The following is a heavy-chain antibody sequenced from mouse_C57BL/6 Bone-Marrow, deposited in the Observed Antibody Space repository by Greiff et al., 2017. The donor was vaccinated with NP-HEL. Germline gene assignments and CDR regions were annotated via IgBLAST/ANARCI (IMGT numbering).Heavy chain of an antibody. J-gene: IGHJ2*01. V-gene: IGHV1-50*01. D-gene: IGHD2-3*01. CDR3: ARARDGYYVDY. Sequence: QVQLQQSGAELVKPGASVKLSCKASGYTFTSYWMQWVKQRPGQGLEWIGEIDPSDSYTNYNQKFKGKATLTVDTSSSTAYMQLSSLTSEDSAVYYCARARDGYYVDYWGQGTTLTVSS. CDR2: IDPSDSYT. CDR1: GYTFTSYW.